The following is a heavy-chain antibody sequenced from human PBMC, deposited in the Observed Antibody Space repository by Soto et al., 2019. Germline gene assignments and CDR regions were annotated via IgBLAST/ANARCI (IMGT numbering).Heavy chain of an antibody. CDR1: GFTFSSYA. J-gene: IGHJ4*02. Sequence: PGGSLRLSCAASGFTFSSYAMSWVRQAPGKGLEWVSAISGSGGSTYYADSVKGRFTISRDNSKNTLYLQMNSLRAEDTAVYYCAKAFPYYYDSSGYPKSTFDYWGQGTLVTVSS. D-gene: IGHD3-22*01. CDR3: AKAFPYYYDSSGYPKSTFDY. V-gene: IGHV3-23*01. CDR2: ISGSGGST.